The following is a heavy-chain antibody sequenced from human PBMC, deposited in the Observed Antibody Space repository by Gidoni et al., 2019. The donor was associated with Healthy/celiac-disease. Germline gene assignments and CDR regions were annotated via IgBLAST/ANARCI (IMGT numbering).Heavy chain of an antibody. CDR1: GYSISSGYY. J-gene: IGHJ4*02. CDR3: ARAPGYSYAQ. Sequence: QVQLQESGPGLVKPSETLSLTCTVSGYSISSGYYWGWIRQPPGKGLEWIGSIYHSGSTYYNPSLKSRVTISVDTSKNQFSLKLSSVTAADTAVYYCARAPGYSYAQWGQGTLVTVSS. CDR2: IYHSGST. V-gene: IGHV4-38-2*02. D-gene: IGHD5-18*01.